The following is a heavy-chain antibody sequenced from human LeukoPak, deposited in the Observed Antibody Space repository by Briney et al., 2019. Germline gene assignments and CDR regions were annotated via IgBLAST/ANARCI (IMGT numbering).Heavy chain of an antibody. CDR2: IYYSGST. J-gene: IGHJ3*02. CDR3: ARLAVAGAVAFDI. CDR1: GGSISTYY. D-gene: IGHD6-19*01. Sequence: PSETLSLTCTVSGGSISTYYWSWIRQPPGMGLEWIGYIYYSGSTNYNPSLKSRVTISVDTSKNQFSLKLNSVTAADTAVYYCARLAVAGAVAFDIWGQGTMVTVSS. V-gene: IGHV4-59*08.